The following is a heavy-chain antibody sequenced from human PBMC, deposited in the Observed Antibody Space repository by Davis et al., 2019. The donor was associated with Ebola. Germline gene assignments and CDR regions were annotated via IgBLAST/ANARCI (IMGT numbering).Heavy chain of an antibody. D-gene: IGHD3-3*01. Sequence: AASVKVSCKASGYTFTGYYMHWVRQAPGQGLEWMGGIIPIFGTANYAQKFQGRVTITADESTSTAYMELSSLRSEDTAVYYCARGLTAYDFWSGSHYYGMDVWGQGTTVTVSS. V-gene: IGHV1-69*13. J-gene: IGHJ6*02. CDR3: ARGLTAYDFWSGSHYYGMDV. CDR1: GYTFTGYY. CDR2: IIPIFGTA.